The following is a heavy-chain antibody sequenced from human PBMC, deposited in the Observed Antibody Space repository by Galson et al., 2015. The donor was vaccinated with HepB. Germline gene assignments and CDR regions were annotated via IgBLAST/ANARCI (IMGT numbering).Heavy chain of an antibody. CDR3: ARVCSTGSGYWFDP. J-gene: IGHJ5*02. CDR2: MNPNSGNT. D-gene: IGHD3-22*01. CDR1: GYTFTSYD. V-gene: IGHV1-8*01. Sequence: SVTVSCKASGYTFTSYDINWVRQATGQGLEWMGWMNPNSGNTGYAQKFQGRVTMTRNTSISTAYMELSSLRSEDTAVYYCARVCSTGSGYWFDPWGQGTLVTVSS.